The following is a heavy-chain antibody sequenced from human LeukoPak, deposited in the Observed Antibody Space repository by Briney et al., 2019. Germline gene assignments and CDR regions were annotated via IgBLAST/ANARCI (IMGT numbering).Heavy chain of an antibody. J-gene: IGHJ4*02. D-gene: IGHD2-15*01. V-gene: IGHV4-59*01. CDR1: GGSFSGYY. CDR2: IYYSGST. CDR3: ARDRIDIVRGCFDY. Sequence: PSETLSLTCAVYGGSFSGYYWSWIRQPPWKGLEWIGYIYYSGSTNYNPSLKSRVTISVDTSKNQFSLKVSSVTAADTAVYYCARDRIDIVRGCFDYWGQGTLVTVSS.